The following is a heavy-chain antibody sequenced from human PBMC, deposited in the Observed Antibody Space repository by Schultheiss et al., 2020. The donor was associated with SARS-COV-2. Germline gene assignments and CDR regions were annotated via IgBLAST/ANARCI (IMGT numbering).Heavy chain of an antibody. J-gene: IGHJ6*02. CDR3: ARGYSSGYSLHYGMDV. CDR2: ISYDGSNK. Sequence: GGSLRLSCAASGFTFSSSAMHWVRQAPGKGLEWVAVISYDGSNKYYADSVKGRFTISRDNSKNTLYLQMNSLRAEDTAVYYCARGYSSGYSLHYGMDVWGQGTTVTVSS. CDR1: GFTFSSSA. V-gene: IGHV3-30-3*01. D-gene: IGHD3-22*01.